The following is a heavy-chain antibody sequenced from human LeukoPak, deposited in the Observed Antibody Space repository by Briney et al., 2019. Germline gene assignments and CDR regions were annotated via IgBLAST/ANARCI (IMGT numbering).Heavy chain of an antibody. CDR1: GGSFSGYY. D-gene: IGHD2-15*01. J-gene: IGHJ6*04. CDR2: INHSGST. V-gene: IGHV4-34*01. Sequence: SETLSLTCAVYGGSFSGYYWSWIRQPPGKGLEWIGEINHSGSTNYNPPLKSRVTISVDTSKNQFSLKLSSVTAADTAVYYCARVIGKRRAGYCSGGSCRYGMDVWGKGTTVTVSS. CDR3: ARVIGKRRAGYCSGGSCRYGMDV.